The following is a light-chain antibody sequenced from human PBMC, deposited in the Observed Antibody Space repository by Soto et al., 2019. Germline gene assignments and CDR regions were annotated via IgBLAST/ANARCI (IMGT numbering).Light chain of an antibody. CDR3: SSYTSSSTVV. CDR2: EVT. J-gene: IGLJ2*01. V-gene: IGLV2-14*01. Sequence: QSALTQPASVSGSPGQSITISCTGTSSDVGGYNYVSWYQQHPGKAPKLMIYEVTNRPSGVSNRFSGSKSGNTASLTISGLQAEDETHYYCSSYTSSSTVVFSGGTKVTVL. CDR1: SSDVGGYNY.